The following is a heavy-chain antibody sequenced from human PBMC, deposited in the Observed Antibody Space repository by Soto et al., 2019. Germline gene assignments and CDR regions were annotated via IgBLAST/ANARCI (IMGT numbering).Heavy chain of an antibody. CDR1: GFAVSSYS. D-gene: IGHD2-21*01. V-gene: IGHV3-30-3*01. J-gene: IGHJ4*02. Sequence: SLRLSCAASGFAVSSYSMHWVRQAPGKGLEWVAAMSFDGNSKYFADSVKGRFKISRDTSKNTWSLEVESLGVEDSALYHCTRGRSMIANDDFEYWGQGTQVTVSS. CDR3: TRGRSMIANDDFEY. CDR2: MSFDGNSK.